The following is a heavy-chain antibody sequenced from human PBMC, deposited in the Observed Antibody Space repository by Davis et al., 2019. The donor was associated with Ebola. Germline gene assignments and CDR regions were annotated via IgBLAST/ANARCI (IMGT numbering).Heavy chain of an antibody. CDR1: GFTFSSYG. Sequence: GESLKISCAASGFTFSSYGMHWVRQAPGKGLEWVAVIWYDGSNKYYADSVKGRFTISRDNSKNTLYLQMNSLRAEDTAVYYCAKGVRALDWYFDLWGRGTLVTVSS. V-gene: IGHV3-30*02. D-gene: IGHD3-3*01. J-gene: IGHJ2*01. CDR3: AKGVRALDWYFDL. CDR2: IWYDGSNK.